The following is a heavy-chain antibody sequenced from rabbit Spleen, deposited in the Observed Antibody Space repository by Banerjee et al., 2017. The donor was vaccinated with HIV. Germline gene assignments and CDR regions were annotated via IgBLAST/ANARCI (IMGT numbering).Heavy chain of an antibody. J-gene: IGHJ4*01. D-gene: IGHD8-1*01. V-gene: IGHV1S7*01. CDR1: GFTLSSYY. Sequence: QSLEESGGDLVQPGGSLKLSCKASGFTLSSYYMNWVRQAPGKGLEWIGYIDPLFGITYYANSVKGRFTISRENAQNTVFLQMTSLTAADTATYFCARDGAGGSYFALWGPGTLVTVS. CDR3: ARDGAGGSYFAL. CDR2: IDPLFGIT.